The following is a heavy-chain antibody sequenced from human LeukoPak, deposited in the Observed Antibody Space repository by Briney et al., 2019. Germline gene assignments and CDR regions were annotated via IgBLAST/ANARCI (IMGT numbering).Heavy chain of an antibody. J-gene: IGHJ4*02. CDR3: VRDKDFGFDY. Sequence: GGSLRLSCAASGFTFSSYGMHWVRQAPGKGLEWLSYISSSSSSTIDYADSVKGRFTISRDNAKNSLFLQMNSLRDEDTAVYYSVRDKDFGFDYWGQGTLVTVSS. CDR1: GFTFSSYG. D-gene: IGHD3-10*01. V-gene: IGHV3-48*02. CDR2: ISSSSSSTI.